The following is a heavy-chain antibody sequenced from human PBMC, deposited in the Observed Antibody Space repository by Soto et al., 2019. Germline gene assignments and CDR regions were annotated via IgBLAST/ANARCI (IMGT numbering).Heavy chain of an antibody. V-gene: IGHV4-59*01. J-gene: IGHJ6*02. Sequence: SETLSLTCTVSGGSISSYYWSWIRQPPGKGLEWIGYMYNTGSTVYNPSLKSRVTISVDTSKNQFSLKLNAVTAADTAVYYCARDLWGYCGTDCYPLDVWGQGTTVTSP. CDR1: GGSISSYY. CDR3: ARDLWGYCGTDCYPLDV. CDR2: MYNTGST. D-gene: IGHD2-21*02.